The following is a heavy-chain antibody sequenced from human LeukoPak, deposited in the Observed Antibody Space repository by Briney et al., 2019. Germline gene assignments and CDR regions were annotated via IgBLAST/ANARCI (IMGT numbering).Heavy chain of an antibody. CDR1: GFSFGNYA. V-gene: IGHV3-23*01. CDR3: VKDPRDTYGTNWFVS. Sequence: GGSLRLSCVASGFSFGNYAMRWVRQAPGKGLQWVSQISGTGGATWYAGFARDRFTISRDNSKKTLYLQMSGLRVEDTAMYYCVKDPRDTYGTNWFVSWGQGTLLIVSS. J-gene: IGHJ5*01. D-gene: IGHD2-21*01. CDR2: ISGTGGAT.